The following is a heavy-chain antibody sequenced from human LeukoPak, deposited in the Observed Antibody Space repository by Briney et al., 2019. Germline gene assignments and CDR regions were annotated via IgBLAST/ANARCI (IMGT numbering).Heavy chain of an antibody. D-gene: IGHD7-27*01. CDR3: ARGPPNWGYDY. Sequence: ASVKVSCRASGYTFTSYDFNWVRQATGQRPEWMGWMSPNSGDTGYAQKFQDRVTMTRNTSISTAYMELSSLRSDDTAVYYCARGPPNWGYDYWGPGTLVTVSS. J-gene: IGHJ4*02. CDR1: GYTFTSYD. CDR2: MSPNSGDT. V-gene: IGHV1-8*01.